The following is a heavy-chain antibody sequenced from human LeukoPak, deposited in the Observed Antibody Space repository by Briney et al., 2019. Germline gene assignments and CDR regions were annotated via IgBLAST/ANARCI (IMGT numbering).Heavy chain of an antibody. D-gene: IGHD6-13*01. CDR2: TYYRSKWYN. CDR3: ARVEGKIAAAGKNYYYMDV. V-gene: IGHV6-1*01. J-gene: IGHJ6*03. Sequence: SQTLSLTCAISGDSVSSNSGTWHWIRQSPSRGLEWLGRTYYRSKWYNDYAVSVKSRITINPDTSKNQFSLQLNSVTPEDTAVYYCARVEGKIAAAGKNYYYMDVWGKGTTVTVSS. CDR1: GDSVSSNSGT.